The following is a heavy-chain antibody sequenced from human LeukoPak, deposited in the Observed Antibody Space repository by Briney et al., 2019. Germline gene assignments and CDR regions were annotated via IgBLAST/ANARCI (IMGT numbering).Heavy chain of an antibody. CDR2: IYYSGST. CDR1: GGSISSYY. Sequence: SETLSLTCTVSGGSISSYYWSWIRQPPGKGLEWIGYIYYSGSTNYNPSLKSRVTISVDTSKNQFSLKLSSVTAADTAVYYCARSYGDYEDYWGQGTLVTVSS. V-gene: IGHV4-59*01. J-gene: IGHJ4*02. CDR3: ARSYGDYEDY. D-gene: IGHD4-17*01.